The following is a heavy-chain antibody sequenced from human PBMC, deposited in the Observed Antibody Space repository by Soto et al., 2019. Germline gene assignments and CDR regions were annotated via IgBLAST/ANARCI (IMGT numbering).Heavy chain of an antibody. CDR1: GFTFSSYA. D-gene: IGHD4-17*01. Sequence: GGSLRLSCAASGFTFSSYAMHWVRQAPGKGLEWVAVISYDGSNKYYADSVKGRFTISRDNSKNTLYLQMNSLRAEDTAVYYCARDGPLDYAYAFDIWGQGTMVTVSS. CDR3: ARDGPLDYAYAFDI. V-gene: IGHV3-30-3*01. J-gene: IGHJ3*02. CDR2: ISYDGSNK.